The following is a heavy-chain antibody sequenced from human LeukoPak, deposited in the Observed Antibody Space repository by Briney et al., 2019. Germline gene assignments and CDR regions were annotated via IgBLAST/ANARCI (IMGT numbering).Heavy chain of an antibody. Sequence: GGSLTLSCAASRFTFSDFYMSWIRQAPGKGLEWVSYTSRSGSTIYYADSVKGRFTNSRDNAKNSLYLQMNGLRAEDTAVYYCARLGRWLQLGYFQHWGQGTLVTVSS. CDR1: RFTFSDFY. J-gene: IGHJ1*01. CDR2: TSRSGSTI. D-gene: IGHD5-24*01. V-gene: IGHV3-11*01. CDR3: ARLGRWLQLGYFQH.